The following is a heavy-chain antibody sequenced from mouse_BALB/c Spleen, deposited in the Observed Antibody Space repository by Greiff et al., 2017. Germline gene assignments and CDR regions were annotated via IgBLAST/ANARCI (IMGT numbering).Heavy chain of an antibody. CDR3: ARGDCGSSSFDV. D-gene: IGHD1-1*01. Sequence: EVKLVESGGGLVKPGGSLKLSCAASGFTFSSYAMSWVRQTPEKRLEWVASISSGGSTYYPDSVKGRFTISRDNARNILYLQMSSLRSEDTAMYYCARGDCGSSSFDVWGEGTTVTVSS. CDR2: ISSGGST. V-gene: IGHV5-6-5*01. J-gene: IGHJ1*01. CDR1: GFTFSSYA.